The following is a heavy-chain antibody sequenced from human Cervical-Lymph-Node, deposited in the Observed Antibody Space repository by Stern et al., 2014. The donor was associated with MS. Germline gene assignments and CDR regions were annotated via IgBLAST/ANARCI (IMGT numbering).Heavy chain of an antibody. CDR2: IIPTFNTA. Sequence: QMQLVQSGAEVKKPGSSVKVSCKASGGTLSSLAISWVRQAPGQGLEWMGGIIPTFNTAAYAQKFHGRVTITADKSTNTVYMEVSSLRPEDTAVYYCAKDPPLGVLREGGYKYFDVDVWGQGTPVTVSS. CDR3: AKDPPLGVLREGGYKYFDVDV. D-gene: IGHD3-3*01. V-gene: IGHV1-69*06. CDR1: GGTLSSLA. J-gene: IGHJ6*02.